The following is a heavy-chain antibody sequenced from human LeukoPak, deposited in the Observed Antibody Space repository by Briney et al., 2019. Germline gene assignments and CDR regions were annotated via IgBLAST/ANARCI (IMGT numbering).Heavy chain of an antibody. CDR3: TTGPSYSYDRKPFDI. V-gene: IGHV3-15*01. J-gene: IGHJ3*02. CDR1: GFTFSNAW. D-gene: IGHD3-22*01. Sequence: GGSLRLSCAASGFTFSNAWMSWVRQAPGKGLEWVGRIKSKTDGGTTDYAAPVKGRFTISRDDSKNTLYLQMNSLKTEDTAVYSCTTGPSYSYDRKPFDIWGQGTLVTVSS. CDR2: IKSKTDGGTT.